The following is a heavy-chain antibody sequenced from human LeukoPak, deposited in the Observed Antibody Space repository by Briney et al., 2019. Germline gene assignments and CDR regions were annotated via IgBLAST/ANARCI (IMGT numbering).Heavy chain of an antibody. CDR1: GGSISSYY. V-gene: IGHV4-4*07. CDR3: AREDRYCSGGSCYS. CDR2: IYTSGST. J-gene: IGHJ4*02. Sequence: SETLSLTCTVSGGSISSYYWSWIRQPAGKGLEWIGRIYTSGSTNYNPSLKSRVIISVDTSKNQFSLKLNSVTAADTAVYYCAREDRYCSGGSCYSWGQGTLVTVSS. D-gene: IGHD2-15*01.